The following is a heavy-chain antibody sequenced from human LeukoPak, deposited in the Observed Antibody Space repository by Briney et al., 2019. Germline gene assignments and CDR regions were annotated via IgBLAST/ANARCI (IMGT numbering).Heavy chain of an antibody. V-gene: IGHV4-38-2*02. Sequence: SETLSLTCTVSGYSISSGYYWSWIRQPPGKGLEWIGEINHSGSTNYNPSLKSRVTMSVDTSKNQFSLKLSSVTAADTAVYYCARLYSGYGPFDYWGQGTLVTVSS. CDR1: GYSISSGYY. CDR2: INHSGST. J-gene: IGHJ4*02. D-gene: IGHD5-12*01. CDR3: ARLYSGYGPFDY.